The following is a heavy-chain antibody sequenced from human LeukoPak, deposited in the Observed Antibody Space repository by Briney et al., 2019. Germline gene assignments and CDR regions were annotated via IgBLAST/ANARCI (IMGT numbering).Heavy chain of an antibody. D-gene: IGHD2-15*01. J-gene: IGHJ6*02. CDR3: ARSYCSGGSCYSGPYYYYGMDV. CDR2: ISYDGSNK. CDR1: QFTFSSYA. V-gene: IGHV3-30*04. Sequence: PAGSLRLSCAASQFTFSSYAIHRLRQAPGTRLDPVAVISYDGSNKYYADSVKGRFTISSDNSKNTLYLQMNSLRAEDTAVYYCARSYCSGGSCYSGPYYYYGMDVWGQGTTVTVSS.